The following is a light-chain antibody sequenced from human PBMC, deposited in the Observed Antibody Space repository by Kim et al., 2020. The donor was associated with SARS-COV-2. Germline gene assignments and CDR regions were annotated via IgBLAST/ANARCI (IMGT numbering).Light chain of an antibody. J-gene: IGKJ4*01. V-gene: IGKV3-20*01. CDR3: QQYGSSPLT. CDR1: QSVSGIS. Sequence: SPGGRATLSWRASQSVSGISLAWYQQKPGQAPRLLIYGASSRATGIPDKFSGSGSGTDFTLTISRLEPEDFAVYFCQQYGSSPLTFGGGTKVDIK. CDR2: GAS.